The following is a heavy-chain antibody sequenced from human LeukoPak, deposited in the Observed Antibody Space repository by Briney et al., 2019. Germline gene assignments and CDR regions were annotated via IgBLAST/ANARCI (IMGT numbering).Heavy chain of an antibody. CDR2: IFPSDSDT. Sequence: GESLKISCQGSGCSFSNYWIGWVRQMPGKGVEWMGMIFPSDSDTRYGPSFQGQVTISADKSIGTAYLQWSSLKASDTAMYYCARKTDNSFDYWGQGTLVTVSS. CDR1: GCSFSNYW. J-gene: IGHJ4*02. V-gene: IGHV5-51*01. CDR3: ARKTDNSFDY.